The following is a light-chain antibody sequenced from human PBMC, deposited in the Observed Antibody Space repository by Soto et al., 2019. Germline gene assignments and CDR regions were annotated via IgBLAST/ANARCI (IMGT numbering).Light chain of an antibody. V-gene: IGLV1-40*01. CDR3: QSYDSSMSGDV. J-gene: IGLJ1*01. Sequence: QSVLTQPPSVSEAPGQRVTISCTGSSSNIGAGYEAHWYQQVPGTAPKLLIYENNNRPSGVSDRFSGSKSGTSASLAITGLQAEDEADYYCQSYDSSMSGDVFGTGTKLTVL. CDR2: ENN. CDR1: SSNIGAGYE.